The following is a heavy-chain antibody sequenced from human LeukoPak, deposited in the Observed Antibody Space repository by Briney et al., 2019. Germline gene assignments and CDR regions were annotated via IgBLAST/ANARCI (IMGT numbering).Heavy chain of an antibody. CDR2: ISWNSRSM. D-gene: IGHD4-17*01. Sequence: GGSLRLSCAASGLNFDDYAMHWVRQAPGKGLEWVSGISWNSRSMGYAGSVKGRFSISRDNANNSLYLQMNSLRPEDTAVYYCTKDNHATLTAYLDLWGRGTLVTVSS. CDR1: GLNFDDYA. CDR3: TKDNHATLTAYLDL. V-gene: IGHV3-9*01. J-gene: IGHJ2*01.